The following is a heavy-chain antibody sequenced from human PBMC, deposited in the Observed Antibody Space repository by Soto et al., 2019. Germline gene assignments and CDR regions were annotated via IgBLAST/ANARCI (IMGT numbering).Heavy chain of an antibody. V-gene: IGHV1-3*01. CDR1: GYIFTNYA. CDR2: INAANGNT. Sequence: GASVKVSCKASGYIFTNYAMHWVRQAPGQRLERMGWINAANGNTKYSQKFQGRVTITTDTSASTAYMELSSLRSGDTAVYFCSRAPYGSRSYSADYFDYWGQGTLVTVSS. CDR3: SRAPYGSRSYSADYFDY. D-gene: IGHD3-10*01. J-gene: IGHJ4*02.